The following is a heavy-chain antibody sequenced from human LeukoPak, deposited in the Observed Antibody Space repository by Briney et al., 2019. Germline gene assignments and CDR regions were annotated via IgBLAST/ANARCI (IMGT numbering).Heavy chain of an antibody. CDR2: FDPEDGET. J-gene: IGHJ6*02. D-gene: IGHD3-9*01. Sequence: ASVKVSCKVSGYTLTELSMHWVRQAPGKGREWMGGFDPEDGETIYAQKFQGRVTMTEDTSTDTAYMGLSSLRSEDTAVYYCATDRYYDILTGDYGMDVWGQGTTVTVSS. V-gene: IGHV1-24*01. CDR1: GYTLTELS. CDR3: ATDRYYDILTGDYGMDV.